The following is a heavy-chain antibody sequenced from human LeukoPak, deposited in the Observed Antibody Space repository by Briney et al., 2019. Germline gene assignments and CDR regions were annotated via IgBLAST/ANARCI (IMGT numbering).Heavy chain of an antibody. CDR3: ARTWGSGYYYGMDV. V-gene: IGHV3-9*01. CDR2: ISWNSGSI. Sequence: GRSLRLSCAASGFTFDDYAMHWVRQVPGKGLEWVSGISWNSGSIGYADSVKGRFTISRDNAKNSLYLQTNSLRAEDTAVYYCARTWGSGYYYGMDVWGQGTTVTVSS. D-gene: IGHD3-22*01. CDR1: GFTFDDYA. J-gene: IGHJ6*02.